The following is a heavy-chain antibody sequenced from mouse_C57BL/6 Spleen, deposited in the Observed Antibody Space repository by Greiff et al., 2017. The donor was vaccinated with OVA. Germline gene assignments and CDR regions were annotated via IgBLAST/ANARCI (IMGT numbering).Heavy chain of an antibody. CDR1: GYSITSGYD. Sequence: EVHLVESGPGMVKPSQSLSLTCTVTGYSITSGYDWHWIRHFPGNKLEWMGYIRYSGSTNYNPSLKSRISITHDTSKNQFFLKLNSVAAEDTATYYCARGMDYWGQGTTVTVSS. CDR3: ARGMDY. CDR2: IRYSGST. J-gene: IGHJ4*01. V-gene: IGHV3-1*01.